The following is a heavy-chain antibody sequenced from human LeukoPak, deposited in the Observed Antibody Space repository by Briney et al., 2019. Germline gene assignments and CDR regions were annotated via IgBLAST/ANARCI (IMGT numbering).Heavy chain of an antibody. J-gene: IGHJ4*02. D-gene: IGHD3-22*01. Sequence: SETLSLTCTVSGGSISSSSYYWGWIRQPPGKGLEWIGSIYYSGSTYYNPSLKSRVTISVDTSKNQFSLKLSSVTAADTAVYYCARGMSSVVDYWGQGTLVTVSS. V-gene: IGHV4-39*07. CDR3: ARGMSSVVDY. CDR2: IYYSGST. CDR1: GGSISSSSYY.